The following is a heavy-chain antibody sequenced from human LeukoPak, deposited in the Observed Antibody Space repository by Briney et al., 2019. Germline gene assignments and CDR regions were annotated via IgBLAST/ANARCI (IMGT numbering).Heavy chain of an antibody. CDR1: GFTFSSYS. CDR3: ARGYCSSTSCPNYYYYYYMDV. Sequence: GGSLRLSCAASGFTFSSYSMKCVRHAPGKGMEWVSYITSSSRTIYYADSVKGRFTISRDNAKNSLYLQMNSLRAEDTAVYYCARGYCSSTSCPNYYYYYYMDVWGKGTTVTVSS. J-gene: IGHJ6*03. V-gene: IGHV3-48*04. CDR2: ITSSSRTI. D-gene: IGHD2-2*01.